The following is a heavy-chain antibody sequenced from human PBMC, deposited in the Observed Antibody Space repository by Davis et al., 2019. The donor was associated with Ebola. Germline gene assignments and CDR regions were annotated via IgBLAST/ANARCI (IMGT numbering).Heavy chain of an antibody. V-gene: IGHV3-21*01. J-gene: IGHJ5*02. D-gene: IGHD3-3*01. CDR3: ARGGTKPTIFGVVTGNWFDP. CDR2: ISSSSSYI. CDR1: GFTFSSYS. Sequence: GESLKISCAASGFTFSSYSMNWVRQAPGKGLEWVSSISSSSSYIYYADSVKGRFTISRDNSKNTLYLQMNSLRAEDTAVYYCARGGTKPTIFGVVTGNWFDPWGQGTLVTVSS.